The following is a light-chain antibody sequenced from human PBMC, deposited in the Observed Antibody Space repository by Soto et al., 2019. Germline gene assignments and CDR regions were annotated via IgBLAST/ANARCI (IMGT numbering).Light chain of an antibody. J-gene: IGLJ1*01. CDR2: LNSDGIH. V-gene: IGLV4-69*01. CDR1: RGHSNYA. Sequence: QLVLTQSPSASASLGASVKLTCTLSRGHSNYAIAWHQQQPEKGPRYLMKLNSDGIHSKGDGIPDRFSGSSSGAERYLTISSLQSEDEADYYCQTWGTGIQVFGTGTKVTVL. CDR3: QTWGTGIQV.